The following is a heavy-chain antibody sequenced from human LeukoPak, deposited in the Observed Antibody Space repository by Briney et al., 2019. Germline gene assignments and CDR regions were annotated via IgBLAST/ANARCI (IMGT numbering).Heavy chain of an antibody. Sequence: SETLSLTCAVYGGSFGGYYWSWIRQPPGKGLEWIGEINHSGSTNYNPSLKSRVTISVDTSKNQFSLKLSSVTAADTAVYYCARALDILTGTFDYWGQGTLVTVSS. CDR1: GGSFGGYY. V-gene: IGHV4-34*01. D-gene: IGHD3-9*01. J-gene: IGHJ4*02. CDR2: INHSGST. CDR3: ARALDILTGTFDY.